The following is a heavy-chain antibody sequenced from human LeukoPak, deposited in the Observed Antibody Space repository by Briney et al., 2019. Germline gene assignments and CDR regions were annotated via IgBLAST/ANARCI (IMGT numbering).Heavy chain of an antibody. Sequence: SETLSLTCTVDDGALSGYYWSWIRQSPGKGLEWIGRIYTSGSTNYNPSLKSRVTMSVDTSKNQFSLKLSSVTAADTAVYYCARAVGSGSFQTYYYYMDVWGKGTTATISS. V-gene: IGHV4-4*07. CDR1: DGALSGYY. J-gene: IGHJ6*03. CDR3: ARAVGSGSFQTYYYYMDV. CDR2: IYTSGST. D-gene: IGHD3-10*01.